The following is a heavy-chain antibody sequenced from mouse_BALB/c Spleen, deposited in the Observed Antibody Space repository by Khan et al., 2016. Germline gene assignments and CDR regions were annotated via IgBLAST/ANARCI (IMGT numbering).Heavy chain of an antibody. J-gene: IGHJ2*01. V-gene: IGHV1-4*01. Sequence: QAQLQQSGAELARPGASVRMSCKASGYTFTTYTMHWVKQRPGQGLEWIGYIIPSSGYTNYNQKFKDKATLTADKSSSTAYMLLSSLTSEDSAVYYCDKERTQVANFRYWGQGTTLTVSS. CDR3: DKERTQVANFRY. D-gene: IGHD1-1*01. CDR1: GYTFTTYT. CDR2: IIPSSGYT.